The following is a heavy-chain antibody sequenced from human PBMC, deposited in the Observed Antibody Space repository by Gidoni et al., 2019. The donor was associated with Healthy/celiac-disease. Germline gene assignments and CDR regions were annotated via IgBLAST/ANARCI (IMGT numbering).Heavy chain of an antibody. D-gene: IGHD2-15*01. J-gene: IGHJ4*02. CDR2: IYWNDDK. CDR3: AHRSSVWGSGPEAPFDY. Sequence: QITLKESGPTLVKPTQTLTLTCTFSGFSLSTSGVGVGWIRQPPGKALEWLALIYWNDDKRYSPSLKSRLTITKDTSKNQVVLTMTNMDPVDTATYYCAHRSSVWGSGPEAPFDYWGQGTLVTVSS. CDR1: GFSLSTSGVG. V-gene: IGHV2-5*01.